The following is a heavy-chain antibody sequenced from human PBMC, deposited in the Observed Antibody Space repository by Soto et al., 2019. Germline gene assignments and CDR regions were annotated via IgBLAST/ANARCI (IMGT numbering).Heavy chain of an antibody. V-gene: IGHV3-30*18. J-gene: IGHJ6*02. Sequence: PGGSLRLSCAASGFTFSSYGMHWVRQAPGRGLEWVAVISYDGSNKYYADSVKGRFTISRDNSKNTLYLQMNSLRAEDTAVYYCAKGFRYHDYYYYGMDVWGQGTTVTVSS. CDR1: GFTFSSYG. CDR2: ISYDGSNK. D-gene: IGHD3-9*01. CDR3: AKGFRYHDYYYYGMDV.